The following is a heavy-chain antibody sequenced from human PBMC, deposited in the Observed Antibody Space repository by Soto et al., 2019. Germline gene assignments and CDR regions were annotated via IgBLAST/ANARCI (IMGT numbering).Heavy chain of an antibody. Sequence: QVQLVQSGAEVKKPGASVRVSCKASGYSFTTYDINWVRQATGQGLEWMGWINPNNGNTGYAQKFQGRVTLTRTTSISTAYMELSSLSSDDTAGYYCARTSSGTREGFDPWGQGTLVTVSS. CDR1: GYSFTTYD. D-gene: IGHD1-7*01. CDR2: INPNNGNT. V-gene: IGHV1-8*01. J-gene: IGHJ5*02. CDR3: ARTSSGTREGFDP.